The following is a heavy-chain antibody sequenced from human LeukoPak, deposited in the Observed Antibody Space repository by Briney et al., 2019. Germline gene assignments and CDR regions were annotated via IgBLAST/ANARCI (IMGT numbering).Heavy chain of an antibody. J-gene: IGHJ1*01. D-gene: IGHD2-2*02. Sequence: SETLSLTCAVYGGSFSGYYWSWIRQPPGKGLELIGEINHSGSTNYNPSLKSRVTISVDTSKNQFSLKLSSVTAADTAVYYCARGVRGYCSSTSCYRLNAGYFQHWGQGTLVTVSS. CDR3: ARGVRGYCSSTSCYRLNAGYFQH. CDR2: INHSGST. V-gene: IGHV4-34*01. CDR1: GGSFSGYY.